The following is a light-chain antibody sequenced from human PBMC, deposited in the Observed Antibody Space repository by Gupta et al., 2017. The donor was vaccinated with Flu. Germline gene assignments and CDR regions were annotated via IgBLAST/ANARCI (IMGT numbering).Light chain of an antibody. Sequence: QSVLTQPPAASGTPGQRVTISCSGGSSNIGTNAVTWYQQLPGTAPNLLIYSDDKRHSGVPDRFSGSKSGTSASLAISGLQAEDEADYYCELWDDSMTGPVFGGGTKVTVL. CDR1: SSNIGTNA. CDR3: ELWDDSMTGPV. J-gene: IGLJ3*02. V-gene: IGLV1-44*01. CDR2: SDD.